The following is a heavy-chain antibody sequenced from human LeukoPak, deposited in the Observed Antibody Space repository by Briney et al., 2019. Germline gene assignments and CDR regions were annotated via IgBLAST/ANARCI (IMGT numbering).Heavy chain of an antibody. V-gene: IGHV3-30*03. J-gene: IGHJ3*02. CDR1: GFTFSSYG. CDR3: VGLFVI. Sequence: GGSLRLSCAASGFTFSSYGMHWVRQAPGKGLEWVAGISYDGSNKYYADSVKGRFTISRDNSKNTLYLQMNSLRAEDTAVYYCVGLFVIWGQGTMATVSS. CDR2: ISYDGSNK.